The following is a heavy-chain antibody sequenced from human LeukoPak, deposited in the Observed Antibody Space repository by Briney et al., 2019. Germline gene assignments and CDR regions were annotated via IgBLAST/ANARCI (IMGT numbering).Heavy chain of an antibody. D-gene: IGHD5-12*01. CDR3: ARVQLGGSWFFDL. CDR1: GFTFSSYW. V-gene: IGHV3-7*03. Sequence: GGSLRLSCAASGFTFSSYWMNWVRQAPGTGLEWVANIKQDGSEEYYVDSVRGRLTISRDNAKNSLYLQMNSLRAEDTAVYYCARVQLGGSWFFDLWGRGTLVTVSS. CDR2: IKQDGSEE. J-gene: IGHJ2*01.